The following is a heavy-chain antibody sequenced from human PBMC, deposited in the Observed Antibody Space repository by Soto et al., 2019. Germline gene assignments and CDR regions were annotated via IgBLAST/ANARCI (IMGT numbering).Heavy chain of an antibody. Sequence: QVQLQESGPGLVKPSGTLSLTCAVSGGSISSSNWWSWVRQPPGKGLEWIGEIYHSGNTNYNPSLKSPVTRAVDKTRNQFSLKLSSVTAADTAVYYCARRWGEGRVDYWGQGTLVTVS. CDR1: GGSISSSNW. V-gene: IGHV4-4*02. CDR3: ARRWGEGRVDY. J-gene: IGHJ4*02. D-gene: IGHD3-10*01. CDR2: IYHSGNT.